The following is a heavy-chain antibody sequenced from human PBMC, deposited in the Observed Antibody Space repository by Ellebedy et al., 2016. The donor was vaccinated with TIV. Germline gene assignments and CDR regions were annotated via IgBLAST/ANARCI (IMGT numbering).Heavy chain of an antibody. D-gene: IGHD3-16*01. CDR3: TRSSLGSQGWLDP. V-gene: IGHV1-46*01. J-gene: IGHJ5*02. CDR2: INPSGGAT. CDR1: GYTFVTYY. Sequence: AASVKVSCKASGYTFVTYYIHWVRQAPGQGLEWMGIINPSGGATTYAQEFQGRVTMTSDTSTSTVYMELSSLRSEDTAVYYCTRSSLGSQGWLDPWGQGTLVTVSS.